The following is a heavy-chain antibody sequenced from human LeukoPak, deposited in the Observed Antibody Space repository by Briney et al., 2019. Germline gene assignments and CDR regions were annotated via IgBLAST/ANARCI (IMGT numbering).Heavy chain of an antibody. CDR2: IIPIVGIL. Sequence: ASVKVSCKASGGTFNNYGINWVRQAPGLGLEWMGRIIPIVGILNYAQRFQGRVTITADNSTNIAYMELSSLRSEDMAVYYCARGGSYYFYNGMDVWGQGTTVTVSS. J-gene: IGHJ6*02. CDR1: GGTFNNYG. CDR3: ARGGSYYFYNGMDV. D-gene: IGHD1-26*01. V-gene: IGHV1-69*04.